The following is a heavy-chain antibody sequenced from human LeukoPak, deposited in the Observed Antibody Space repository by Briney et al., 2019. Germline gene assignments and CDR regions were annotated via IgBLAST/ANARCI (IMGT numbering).Heavy chain of an antibody. Sequence: GESLKISCEGSGYTFTSYWIAWVRQMPGKGLEWMGIIYPGDSDTRYSPSFQGQVTISADKSISTAYLQWSSLKASDTAMYYCASFSGSYGHRFDYWGQGTLVTVSS. CDR2: IYPGDSDT. CDR3: ASFSGSYGHRFDY. CDR1: GYTFTSYW. V-gene: IGHV5-51*01. J-gene: IGHJ4*02. D-gene: IGHD1-26*01.